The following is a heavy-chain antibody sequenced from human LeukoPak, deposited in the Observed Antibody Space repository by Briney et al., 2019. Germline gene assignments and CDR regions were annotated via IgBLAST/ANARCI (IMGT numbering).Heavy chain of an antibody. J-gene: IGHJ4*02. CDR1: GGSISSSSYY. CDR3: ATGYSNAWVDY. CDR2: IYYSGST. Sequence: SETLSLTCTVSGGSISSSSYYRGWIRQPPGKGLEWIGSIYYSGSTYYNPSLKSRVTISVDTSKNQFSLKLSSVTAADTAVYYCATGYSNAWVDYWGQGTLVTVSS. D-gene: IGHD6-13*01. V-gene: IGHV4-39*01.